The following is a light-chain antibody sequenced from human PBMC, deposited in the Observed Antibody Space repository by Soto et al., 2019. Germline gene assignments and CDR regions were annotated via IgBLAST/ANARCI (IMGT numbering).Light chain of an antibody. CDR2: DAS. Sequence: EIVLTQSPATLPLSPGERASLSCRASQSVTNYFAWYQQKPGQAPRLLIYDASTRATGIPARFSGGGSGTAFTLTISSVEPEDVAKEYCLQRSNWPYTFGQGTKLEIK. V-gene: IGKV3-11*01. J-gene: IGKJ2*01. CDR3: LQRSNWPYT. CDR1: QSVTNY.